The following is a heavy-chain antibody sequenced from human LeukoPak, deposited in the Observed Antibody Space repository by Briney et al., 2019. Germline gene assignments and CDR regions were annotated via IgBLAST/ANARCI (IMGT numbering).Heavy chain of an antibody. V-gene: IGHV1-8*02. Sequence: ASVKVSCKASGGTFSSYAISWVRQAPGQGLEWMGWMNPNSGNTGYAQKFQGRVTMTRNTSISTAYMELSSLRSEDTAVYYCARGGDSENLDYWGQGTLVTVSS. J-gene: IGHJ4*02. CDR3: ARGGDSENLDY. CDR2: MNPNSGNT. CDR1: GGTFSSYA. D-gene: IGHD2-21*02.